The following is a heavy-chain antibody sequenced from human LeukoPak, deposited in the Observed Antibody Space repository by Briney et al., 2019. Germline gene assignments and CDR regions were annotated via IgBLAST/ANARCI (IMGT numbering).Heavy chain of an antibody. D-gene: IGHD3-10*01. CDR3: ARGKALYGSGSPPDC. V-gene: IGHV1-69*13. CDR1: GGTFSSYA. Sequence: SVKVSCKASGGTFSSYAISWVRHAPGQGLEWMGGIIPIFGTANYAQKFQGRVTITADESTSTAYMELSSLRSEDTAVYYCARGKALYGSGSPPDCWGQGTLVTVSS. J-gene: IGHJ4*02. CDR2: IIPIFGTA.